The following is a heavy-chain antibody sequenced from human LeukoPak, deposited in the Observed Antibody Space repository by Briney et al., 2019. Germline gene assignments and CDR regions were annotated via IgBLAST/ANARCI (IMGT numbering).Heavy chain of an antibody. CDR2: IYYSGST. D-gene: IGHD5-12*01. Sequence: SQTLSLTCAVSGGSISSGGYSWSWIRQPPGKDLEGIGYIYYSGSTNYNPSLKSRVTISVDTSKNQFSLKLSSVTAADTAVYYCARRYTGSPYFDYWGQGTLVTVSS. V-gene: IGHV4-30-4*08. J-gene: IGHJ4*02. CDR3: ARRYTGSPYFDY. CDR1: GGSISSGGYS.